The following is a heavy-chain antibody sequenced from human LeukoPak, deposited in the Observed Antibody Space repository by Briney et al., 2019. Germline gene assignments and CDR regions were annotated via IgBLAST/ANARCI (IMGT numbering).Heavy chain of an antibody. V-gene: IGHV1-3*01. D-gene: IGHD2-15*01. CDR1: GYTFTSYA. J-gene: IGHJ4*02. CDR3: ARGGIRYCSGGSCPAY. CDR2: INAGNGNT. Sequence: ASVKVSCKASGYTFTSYAMHWVRQAPGQRLEWMGWINAGNGNTKYSQKFQGRVTITRDTSASTAYMELSSLRSEDTAVYYCARGGIRYCSGGSCPAYWGQGTLVTVSS.